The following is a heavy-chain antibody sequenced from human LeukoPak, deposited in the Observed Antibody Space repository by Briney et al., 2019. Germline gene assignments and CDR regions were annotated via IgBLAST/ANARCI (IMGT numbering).Heavy chain of an antibody. CDR3: ARRVTGRGAFYFEY. CDR1: HGSISTYY. D-gene: IGHD1-14*01. CDR2: IYYTGNT. Sequence: SETLSLTCTVSHGSISTYYWTWIRQPPGKELEWIGYIYYTGNTNYNPALKSRVTISLDTSRNQFSLKLNSVTAADTAVYYCARRVTGRGAFYFEYWGQGSLITVSS. J-gene: IGHJ4*02. V-gene: IGHV4-59*08.